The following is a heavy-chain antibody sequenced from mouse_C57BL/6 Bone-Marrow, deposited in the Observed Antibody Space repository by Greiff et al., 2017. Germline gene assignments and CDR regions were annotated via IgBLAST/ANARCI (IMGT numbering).Heavy chain of an antibody. Sequence: EVHLVESGGGLVQPGESLKLSCESNEYEFPSHDMSWVRKTPGKRLEWVAAINSDGGSTYYPDPMKRRFIISRDNTKKTLYLQMSSLRSEDTALYYCARHYDDYDHDGYWYFDVWDTGTTVTVSS. CDR1: EYEFPSHD. CDR2: INSDGGST. J-gene: IGHJ1*03. D-gene: IGHD2-4*01. V-gene: IGHV5-2*01. CDR3: ARHYDDYDHDGYWYFDV.